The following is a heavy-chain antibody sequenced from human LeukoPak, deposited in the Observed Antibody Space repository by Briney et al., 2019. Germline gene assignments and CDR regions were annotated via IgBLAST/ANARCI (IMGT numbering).Heavy chain of an antibody. Sequence: SETLSLTCAVYGGSFSGYYWSWIRQPPGKGLEWIGEINHSGSTNYNPSLKSRVTISVDMSKNQFSLKLSSVTAADTAVYYCARYSVAGLVDYWGQGTLVTVSS. CDR1: GGSFSGYY. CDR3: ARYSVAGLVDY. D-gene: IGHD6-19*01. CDR2: INHSGST. V-gene: IGHV4-34*01. J-gene: IGHJ4*02.